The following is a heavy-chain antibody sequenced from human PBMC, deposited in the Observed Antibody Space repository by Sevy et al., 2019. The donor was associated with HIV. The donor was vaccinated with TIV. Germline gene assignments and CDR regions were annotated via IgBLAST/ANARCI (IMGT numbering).Heavy chain of an antibody. CDR3: ATATEYYYDSSGSKPYYFDY. CDR1: GYTLTGLS. J-gene: IGHJ4*02. D-gene: IGHD3-22*01. Sequence: ASVKVSCKVSGYTLTGLSMHWVRQAPGKGLEWMGGFDPEDGETIYAQKFQGRVTMTEDTSTDTAYMELSSLRSEDTAVYYCATATEYYYDSSGSKPYYFDYWGQGTLVTVSS. V-gene: IGHV1-24*01. CDR2: FDPEDGET.